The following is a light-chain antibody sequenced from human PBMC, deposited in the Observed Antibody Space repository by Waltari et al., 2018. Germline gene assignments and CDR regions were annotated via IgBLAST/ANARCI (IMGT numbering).Light chain of an antibody. J-gene: IGLJ2*01. V-gene: IGLV2-11*01. CDR1: RSDVCGYPD. CDR2: DVS. CDR3: SSHARSYTAV. Sequence: SALTQPRSVFGSPGQSVTISCTGTRSDVCGYPDVCWDQRHPGKARQLMMYDVSQRPSPIPVLFAGSKSHNTASLTISGLQAEDEADYYFSSHARSYTAVFGGETRQTVL.